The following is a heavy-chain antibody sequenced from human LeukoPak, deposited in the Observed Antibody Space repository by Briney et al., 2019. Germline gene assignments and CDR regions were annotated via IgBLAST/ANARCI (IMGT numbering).Heavy chain of an antibody. CDR1: GGSFSGHY. J-gene: IGHJ3*02. CDR2: INHSGST. V-gene: IGHV4-34*01. CDR3: ARGPVVVVAATLVAFDI. Sequence: SETLSLTCAVYGGSFSGHYWSWIRQPPGKGLEWIGEINHSGSTNYNPSLKSRVTISADTSKNQFSLKLSSVTAADTAVYYCARGPVVVVAATLVAFDIWGQGTMVTVSS. D-gene: IGHD2-15*01.